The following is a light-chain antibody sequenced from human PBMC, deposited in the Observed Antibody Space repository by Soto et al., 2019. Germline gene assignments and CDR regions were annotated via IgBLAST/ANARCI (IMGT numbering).Light chain of an antibody. CDR3: SSYGGYNNVV. V-gene: IGLV2-8*01. CDR2: EVN. Sequence: QSVLTQPASVSGSPGQSLTISCTGTSSDVGGYNYVSWFQQHPGKAPKLIIHEVNQRPSGVPDRFSGSKSGNTASLTVSGLQAEDEGTYYCSSYGGYNNVVFGTGTKVTVL. J-gene: IGLJ1*01. CDR1: SSDVGGYNY.